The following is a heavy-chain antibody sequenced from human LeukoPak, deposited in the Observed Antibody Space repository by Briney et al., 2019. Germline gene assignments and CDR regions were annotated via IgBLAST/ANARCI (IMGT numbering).Heavy chain of an antibody. V-gene: IGHV3-66*01. J-gene: IGHJ6*02. CDR3: ARGLRNWSQPDYYYGMDV. CDR1: GFTVSSNY. Sequence: GGSLRLSCAASGFTVSSNYMSWVRQAPGKGLEWVSVIYSGGSTYYADSVKGRFTISRDNSKNTLYLQMNSLRAEDTAVYYCARGLRNWSQPDYYYGMDVWGQGTTVTVSS. D-gene: IGHD1-1*01. CDR2: IYSGGST.